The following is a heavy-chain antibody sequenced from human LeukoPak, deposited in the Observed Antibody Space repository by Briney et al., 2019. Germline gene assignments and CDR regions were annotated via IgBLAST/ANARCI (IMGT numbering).Heavy chain of an antibody. CDR3: AIPPTV. J-gene: IGHJ4*02. V-gene: IGHV4-59*01. CDR2: IYNGVN. Sequence: SETLSLTCTVSGASISGYYWSWIRQPPGKGLEWIGYIYNGVNDYNPSLKSRVVISSDPSKNQFSLRLTSMTAADTAVYYCAIPPTVWGQGTLVTVSS. CDR1: GASISGYY. D-gene: IGHD1-14*01.